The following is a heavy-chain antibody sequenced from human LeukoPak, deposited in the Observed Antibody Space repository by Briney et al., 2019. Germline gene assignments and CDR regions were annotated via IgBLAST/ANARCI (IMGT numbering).Heavy chain of an antibody. J-gene: IGHJ4*02. D-gene: IGHD6-6*01. CDR1: GGSISSSSYY. Sequence: SETLSLTCTVSGGSISSSSYYWGWIRQPPGKGLEWIGSIYYSGSTYYNPSLKSRVTISVDTSKNQFSLKLSSVTAADTAVYYCARREIAAQPDYWGQGTLVTVSS. CDR2: IYYSGST. CDR3: ARREIAAQPDY. V-gene: IGHV4-39*01.